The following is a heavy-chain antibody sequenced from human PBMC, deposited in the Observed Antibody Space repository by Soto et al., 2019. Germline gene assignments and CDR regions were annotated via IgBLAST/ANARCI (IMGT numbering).Heavy chain of an antibody. CDR1: GGTFSSYT. CDR3: ASGSEGFFDY. J-gene: IGHJ4*02. V-gene: IGHV1-69*02. CDR2: IIPILGIA. Sequence: QVQLVQSGAEVKKPGSSVKVSCKASGGTFSSYTISWVRQAPGQGLEGMGRIIPILGIANYAQKFQGRVTITADKSTSTAYMELSSLRSEDTAVYYCASGSEGFFDYWGQGTLVTVSS.